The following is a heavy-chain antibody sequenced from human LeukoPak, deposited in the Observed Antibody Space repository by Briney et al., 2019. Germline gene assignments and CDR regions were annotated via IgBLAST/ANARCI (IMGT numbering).Heavy chain of an antibody. CDR2: IYYSGST. CDR1: GASISSGGHS. J-gene: IGHJ4*02. V-gene: IGHV4-30-2*01. CDR3: ARAKEITMVRGLIITFYFNY. Sequence: SETLSLTCAVSGASISSGGHSWTWIRQPPGKGLEWIGNIYYSGSTDYNPSLKSRVTMSVDRSKNQFSLNLSSVTAADTAVYYCARAKEITMVRGLIITFYFNYWGQGTLVTVSS. D-gene: IGHD3-10*01.